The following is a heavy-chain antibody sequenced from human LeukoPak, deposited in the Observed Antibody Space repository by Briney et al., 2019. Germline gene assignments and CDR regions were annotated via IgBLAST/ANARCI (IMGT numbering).Heavy chain of an antibody. CDR2: INPGNGDT. J-gene: IGHJ6*02. Sequence: ASVKVSCKGSGYTFTNYAVHWVRQAPGPRLEWLGWINPGNGDTKYSQNFQGRVTVTSDTSAATAYVELNSLTSEDTAVYYCARERWHCSYSVYYYALDVWGQGTTVTVSS. D-gene: IGHD2-15*01. CDR1: GYTFTNYA. V-gene: IGHV1-3*01. CDR3: ARERWHCSYSVYYYALDV.